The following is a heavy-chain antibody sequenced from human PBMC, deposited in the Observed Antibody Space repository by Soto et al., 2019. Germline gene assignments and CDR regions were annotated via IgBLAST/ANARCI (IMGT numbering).Heavy chain of an antibody. CDR3: AREGQAPYYYYGMDV. CDR1: GYTFTNYG. Sequence: QVQLVQSGAEVKKPGASVTVSCKASGYTFTNYGFSWVRQAPGQGLEWMGWISGYNGNTKYAEKFQNRVTMTTDTSTNTAHMELRSLRSDDTAVYPCAREGQAPYYYYGMDVWGQGTAVTVSS. V-gene: IGHV1-18*01. J-gene: IGHJ6*02. CDR2: ISGYNGNT.